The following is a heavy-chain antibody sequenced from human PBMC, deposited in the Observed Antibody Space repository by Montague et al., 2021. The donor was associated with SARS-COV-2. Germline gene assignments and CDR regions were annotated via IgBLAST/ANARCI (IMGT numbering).Heavy chain of an antibody. CDR3: ARGASLAGRFDY. V-gene: IGHV4-4*07. J-gene: IGHJ4*02. D-gene: IGHD6-19*01. Sequence: STNYNPSLKSRVTMSVDTSRKQFSLKLTSVTAADTAVYYCARGASLAGRFDYWGQGILITGS. CDR2: ST.